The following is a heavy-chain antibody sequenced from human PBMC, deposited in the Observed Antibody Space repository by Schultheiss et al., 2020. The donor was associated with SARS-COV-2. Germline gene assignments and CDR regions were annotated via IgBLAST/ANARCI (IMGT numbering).Heavy chain of an antibody. V-gene: IGHV4-61*01. CDR2: IYYSGST. Sequence: SETLSLTCTVSGGSISSSSYYWSWIRQPPGKGLEWIGYIYYSGSTNYNPSLKSRVTISVDTSKNQFSLKLSSVTAADTAVYYCARGVEWELLLGFWGQGTLVTVSS. CDR3: ARGVEWELLLGF. CDR1: GGSISSSSYY. D-gene: IGHD1-26*01. J-gene: IGHJ4*02.